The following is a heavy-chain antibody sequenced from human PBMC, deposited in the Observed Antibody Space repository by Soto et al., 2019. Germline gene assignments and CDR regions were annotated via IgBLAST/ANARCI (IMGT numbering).Heavy chain of an antibody. V-gene: IGHV3-23*01. CDR3: ARIRGYWSGLDV. CDR1: GFPLSTYG. D-gene: IGHD2-8*02. CDR2: ITGTGGDT. J-gene: IGHJ6*02. Sequence: EVQLLESGGGLVQPGGSLRLSCAASGFPLSTYGMSWVRQAPGKGLEWVSSITGTGGDTYYADSVKGRFTSSRDNSNNMLYLQRNSLRVGDTVVYYCARIRGYWSGLDVWGQGTTMTVSS.